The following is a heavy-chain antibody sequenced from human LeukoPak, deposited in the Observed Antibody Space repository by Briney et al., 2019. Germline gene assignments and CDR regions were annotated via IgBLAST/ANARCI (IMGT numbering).Heavy chain of an antibody. CDR1: DGSISSGTYN. CDR2: IYTSGST. J-gene: IGHJ5*02. CDR3: ARDLGSSWVRFDP. D-gene: IGHD6-13*01. V-gene: IGHV4-61*02. Sequence: PSETLSLTCTVSDGSISSGTYNWSWIRQHAGKGLEWIGRIYTSGSTNYNPSLKSRVTISVDTSKNQFSLKLSSVTAADTAVYYCARDLGSSWVRFDPWGQGTLVTVSS.